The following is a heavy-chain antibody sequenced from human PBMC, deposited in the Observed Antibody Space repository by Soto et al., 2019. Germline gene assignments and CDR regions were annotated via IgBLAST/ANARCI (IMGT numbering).Heavy chain of an antibody. D-gene: IGHD3-10*01. CDR1: GYAFTTYD. CDR2: MNPNSGHT. J-gene: IGHJ6*02. Sequence: QVQLVQSGAEVKKPGASVKVSCKASGYAFTTYDINWVRQATGQGPEWMGWMNPNSGHTVYAQKFQGRVTVTRDTSINTAYMELSSLRSEDAAVYYCAGGGMWFGGYGMDVWGQGTTVTVSS. CDR3: AGGGMWFGGYGMDV. V-gene: IGHV1-8*01.